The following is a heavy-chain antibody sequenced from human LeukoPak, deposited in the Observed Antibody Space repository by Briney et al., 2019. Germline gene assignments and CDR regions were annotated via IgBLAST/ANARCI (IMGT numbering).Heavy chain of an antibody. CDR1: GGSISSGGYY. J-gene: IGHJ5*02. Sequence: PSETLSLTCTVSGGSISSGGYYWSWIRQHPGKGLEWIGYIYYSGSTYYNPSLKSRVTISVDTSKNQFSLKLSSVTAADTAVYYCARHTPILGYCSSTSCYRMSNWFDPWGQGTLVTVSS. CDR3: ARHTPILGYCSSTSCYRMSNWFDP. V-gene: IGHV4-31*03. D-gene: IGHD2-2*01. CDR2: IYYSGST.